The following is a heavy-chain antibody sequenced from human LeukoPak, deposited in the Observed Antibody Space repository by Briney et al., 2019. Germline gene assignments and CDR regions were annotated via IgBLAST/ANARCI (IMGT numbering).Heavy chain of an antibody. CDR1: GGTFSSYA. Sequence: SVKVSCKASGGTFSSYAISWVRQAPGQGLEWMGGIIPIFGTANYAQKFQGRGTITTDGSTSTAYMELSSLRSEDTAVYYCARSSIAARPFDYWGQGTLVTVSS. J-gene: IGHJ4*02. D-gene: IGHD6-6*01. CDR2: IIPIFGTA. V-gene: IGHV1-69*05. CDR3: ARSSIAARPFDY.